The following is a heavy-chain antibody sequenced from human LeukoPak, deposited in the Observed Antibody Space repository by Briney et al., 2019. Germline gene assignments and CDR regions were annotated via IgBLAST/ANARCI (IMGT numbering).Heavy chain of an antibody. V-gene: IGHV4-59*01. CDR3: ARYIMEGLYYYYMDV. Sequence: PSETLSLTCTVSGGSISSYYWSWIRQPPGKGLEWIGYIYYSGSTNYNPSLKSRVTISVDTSKNQFSLKLSSVTAADTAVYYCARYIMEGLYYYYMDVWGKGTTVTVSS. CDR1: GGSISSYY. D-gene: IGHD1-1*01. J-gene: IGHJ6*03. CDR2: IYYSGST.